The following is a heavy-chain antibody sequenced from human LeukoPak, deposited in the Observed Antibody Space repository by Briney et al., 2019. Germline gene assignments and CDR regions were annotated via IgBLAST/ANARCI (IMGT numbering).Heavy chain of an antibody. Sequence: GESLKISCQGFGYSFDTHWIGWVRQMPGKGLEWMTFMYPANSDIRYSPSFQGQVTMSADKSITTAYLHWSDLKASDTAMYYCARTSVDYGGNALYFDYWGPGTPVTVSS. V-gene: IGHV5-51*01. CDR1: GYSFDTHW. D-gene: IGHD4-23*01. CDR3: ARTSVDYGGNALYFDY. CDR2: MYPANSDI. J-gene: IGHJ4*02.